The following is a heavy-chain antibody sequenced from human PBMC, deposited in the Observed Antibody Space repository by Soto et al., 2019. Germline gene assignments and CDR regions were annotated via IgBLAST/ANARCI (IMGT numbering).Heavy chain of an antibody. CDR3: ARDSPPVYY. CDR1: GYTFTGYV. J-gene: IGHJ4*02. V-gene: IGHV1-18*01. D-gene: IGHD3-16*01. Sequence: QVQLVQSGAEVKKPGASVKVSCKASGYTFTGYVFGWVRQPPGQGLEWMGWISDNKGTTNYAQKPQXXXTXXTDTSTSAAYMKLRSLRSAATAVYYSARDSPPVYYWGQGTLFTVSA. CDR2: ISDNKGTT.